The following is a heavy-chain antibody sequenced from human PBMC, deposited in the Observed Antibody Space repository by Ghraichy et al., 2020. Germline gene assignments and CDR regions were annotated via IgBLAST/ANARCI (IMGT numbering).Heavy chain of an antibody. CDR1: GFTFSSYA. CDR3: AKYMPDGDYASFDY. CDR2: ISGSGGST. J-gene: IGHJ4*02. Sequence: LTCAASGFTFSSYAMSWVRQAPGKGLEWVSAISGSGGSTYYADSVKGRFTISRDNSKNMLYLQMNSLRAEDTAVYYCAKYMPDGDYASFDYWGQGTLVTVSS. V-gene: IGHV3-23*01. D-gene: IGHD4-17*01.